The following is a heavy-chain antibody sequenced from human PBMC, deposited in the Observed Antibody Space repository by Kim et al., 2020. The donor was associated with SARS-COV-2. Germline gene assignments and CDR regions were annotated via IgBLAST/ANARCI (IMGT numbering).Heavy chain of an antibody. CDR3: VRGSDYLDY. CDR1: GFNFRTYW. Sequence: GGSLRLSCAVSGFNFRTYWMTWVRQAPGKGLEWVANIKRDGTENYLVDTVKGRFTISRDNAKNSIYLQMNSLTADDTAVYFCVRGSDYLDYWGKGTLVTV. CDR2: IKRDGTEN. V-gene: IGHV3-7*03. J-gene: IGHJ4*02.